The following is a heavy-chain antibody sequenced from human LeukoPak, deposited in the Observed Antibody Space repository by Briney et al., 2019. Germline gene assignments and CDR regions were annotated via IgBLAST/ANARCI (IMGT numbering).Heavy chain of an antibody. D-gene: IGHD6-19*01. Sequence: GALRLSCAASGFTFSSYGMSWVRQAPGKGLEWVANIKQDGSEQYYVDSVKGRFTISRDNAKNSLYLQMNSLRAEDTAVYYCASTSVAGIPYYFDYWGQGTLVTVSS. CDR3: ASTSVAGIPYYFDY. CDR1: GFTFSSYG. J-gene: IGHJ4*02. V-gene: IGHV3-7*01. CDR2: IKQDGSEQ.